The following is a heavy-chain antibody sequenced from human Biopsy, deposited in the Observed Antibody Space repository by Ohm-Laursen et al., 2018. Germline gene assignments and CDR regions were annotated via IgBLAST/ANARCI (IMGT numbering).Heavy chain of an antibody. CDR2: ISYTGGI. Sequence: SEILSLTCTVSGGSISGYHWSWIRKSPGKGLEWLAYISYTGGITSNPSLNGRATMSLDTSKNQFSLRLTSVTAADTATYFCARGPYGDNAGAFDVWGQGTVVTVSS. V-gene: IGHV4-59*12. J-gene: IGHJ3*01. CDR1: GGSISGYH. D-gene: IGHD4/OR15-4a*01. CDR3: ARGPYGDNAGAFDV.